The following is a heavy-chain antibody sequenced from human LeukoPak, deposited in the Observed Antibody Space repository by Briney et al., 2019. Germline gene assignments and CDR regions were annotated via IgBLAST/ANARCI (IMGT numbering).Heavy chain of an antibody. CDR2: IRSKAHGGTT. D-gene: IGHD1-1*01. J-gene: IGHJ4*02. V-gene: IGHV3-49*03. CDR3: TRGLAQLELDGFDY. Sequence: GGSLRLSCTASGFTFGDYAMSWFRQAPGKGLEWVGFIRSKAHGGTTEYAASVKGRFTISRDDSKSIAYLQMNSLKTEDTAVYYCTRGLAQLELDGFDYWGQGTLVTVSS. CDR1: GFTFGDYA.